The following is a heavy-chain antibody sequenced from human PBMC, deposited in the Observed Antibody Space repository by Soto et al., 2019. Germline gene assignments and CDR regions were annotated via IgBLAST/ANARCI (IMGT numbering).Heavy chain of an antibody. D-gene: IGHD2-2*01. CDR1: GGTFSSYA. CDR2: IIPISDTT. J-gene: IGHJ6*02. Sequence: QVQLVQSGAEVKKPGSSVKVSCKASGGTFSSYAISWVRQAPGQGLEWMGGIIPISDTTNYAQKFQGRVTITADESTSTAYMELSSLRSEDTAVYYCARSQGSTTSLDIYYYYYYGMDAWGQGTTVTVSS. V-gene: IGHV1-69*01. CDR3: ARSQGSTTSLDIYYYYYYGMDA.